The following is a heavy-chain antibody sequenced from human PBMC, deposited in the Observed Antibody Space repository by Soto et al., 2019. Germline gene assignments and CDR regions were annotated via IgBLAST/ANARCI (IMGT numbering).Heavy chain of an antibody. Sequence: EVQLVESGGGLVQPGRSLRLSCAASGFTFDDYAMHWVRQAPGKGLEWVSGISWNSGSIGYADSVNGRFTISRDNAKNSLYLQMNSLRAEDTALYYCAKDIDDYGDYDAFDIWGQGTMVTVSS. CDR3: AKDIDDYGDYDAFDI. V-gene: IGHV3-9*01. D-gene: IGHD4-17*01. CDR1: GFTFDDYA. CDR2: ISWNSGSI. J-gene: IGHJ3*02.